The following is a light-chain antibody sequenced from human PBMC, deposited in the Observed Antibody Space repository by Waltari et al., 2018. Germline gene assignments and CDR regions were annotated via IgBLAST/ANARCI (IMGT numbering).Light chain of an antibody. CDR2: QDI. J-gene: IGLJ2*01. CDR3: QAWDSSTAV. V-gene: IGLV3-1*01. CDR1: KLGDKY. Sequence: SYELIQPPSVSVSPGQTASITCSGDKLGDKYASWYQQKPGQSPVLVIYQDIKRPSGIPGRFSGSNSGNTATLTISGTQAMDEADYYCQAWDSSTAVFGGGTKLTVL.